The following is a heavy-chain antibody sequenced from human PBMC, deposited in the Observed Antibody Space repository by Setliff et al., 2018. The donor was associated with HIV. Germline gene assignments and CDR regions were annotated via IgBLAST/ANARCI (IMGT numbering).Heavy chain of an antibody. V-gene: IGHV1-18*01. CDR1: GYIFTNFG. Sequence: ASVKVSCKAFGYIFTNFGISWVRQAPGQGLEWMGWISGYNGHTNYAQKFQGRVTMTIDTSTSTGYMDLRSLRSDDTAVYYCARVTRVYYDSRALYYFDYWGQGTLVTVSS. J-gene: IGHJ4*02. CDR2: ISGYNGHT. CDR3: ARVTRVYYDSRALYYFDY. D-gene: IGHD3-22*01.